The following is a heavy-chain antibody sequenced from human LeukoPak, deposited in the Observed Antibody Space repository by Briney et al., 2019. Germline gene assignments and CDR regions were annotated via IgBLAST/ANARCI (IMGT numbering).Heavy chain of an antibody. J-gene: IGHJ4*02. V-gene: IGHV4-59*01. Sequence: SETLSLTCTVSGGSISSYYWSWIRQPPGKGLEWIGYISYSGSTNYNPSLKSRVTISIDTSKNQFSLKLSSVTAADTAVYYCARYVWGSYPTFGDYWGQGTLVTVSS. CDR1: GGSISSYY. CDR2: ISYSGST. CDR3: ARYVWGSYPTFGDY. D-gene: IGHD3-16*02.